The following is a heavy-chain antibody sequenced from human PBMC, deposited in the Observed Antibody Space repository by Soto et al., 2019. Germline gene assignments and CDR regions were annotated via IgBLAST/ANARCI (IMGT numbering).Heavy chain of an antibody. CDR1: GFTVSSNY. Sequence: EVQLVESGGGLVQPGGSLRLSCAASGFTVSSNYMSWVRQAPGKGLEWVSVIYSGGSTYYADSVKGRFTISRDNSKNTLYLQMNSLRAEDTAVYYCARGGGYSSSWYYYYYGMDVWGQGTTVTVSS. D-gene: IGHD6-13*01. CDR2: IYSGGST. V-gene: IGHV3-66*01. J-gene: IGHJ6*02. CDR3: ARGGGYSSSWYYYYYGMDV.